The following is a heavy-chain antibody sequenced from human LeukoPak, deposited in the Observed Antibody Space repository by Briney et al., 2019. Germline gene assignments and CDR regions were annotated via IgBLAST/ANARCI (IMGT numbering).Heavy chain of an antibody. D-gene: IGHD2-15*01. CDR2: SDWDDEK. CDR3: ARLNVEVVLDY. J-gene: IGHJ4*02. CDR1: GFSLSTSGVG. V-gene: IGHV2-5*02. Sequence: SGPTLFKPTQTRTLTFTFSGFSLSTSGVGGGWIRQPPVKAVEWLALSDWDDEKRYIPSRKSRLTITQETYKKQVGRTLTNMDSVDTATYYCARLNVEVVLDYWGQGTLVTVSS.